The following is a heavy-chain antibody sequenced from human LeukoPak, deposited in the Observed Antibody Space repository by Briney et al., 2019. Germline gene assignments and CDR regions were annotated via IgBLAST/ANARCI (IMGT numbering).Heavy chain of an antibody. CDR3: AREGTPYSSDY. J-gene: IGHJ4*02. V-gene: IGHV3-21*01. CDR1: GFTFTSYS. D-gene: IGHD3-22*01. CDR2: ISSSSSYI. Sequence: GGSLRLSCAASGFTFTSYSMNWVRQAPGKGLEWVSSISSSSSYIYYADSVKGRFTISRDNAKNSLYLQMNSLRAEDTAVYYCAREGTPYSSDYWGQGTLITVSS.